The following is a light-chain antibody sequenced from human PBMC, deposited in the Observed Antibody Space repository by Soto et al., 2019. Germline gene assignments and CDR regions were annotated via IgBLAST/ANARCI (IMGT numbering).Light chain of an antibody. CDR2: GAS. CDR1: QSVSSSY. CDR3: QQYGGSPRT. Sequence: EIVLTQSPGTLSLSPGESATLSCRASQSVSSSYLAWYQQKPGQAPRLLIYGASSRATGIPDRFSGSGSGTDFTLTISRLEPEDFAVYYCQQYGGSPRTFGQGTKVEIK. J-gene: IGKJ1*01. V-gene: IGKV3-20*01.